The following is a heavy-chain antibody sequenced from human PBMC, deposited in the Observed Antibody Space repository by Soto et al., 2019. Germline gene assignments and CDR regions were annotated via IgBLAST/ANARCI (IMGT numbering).Heavy chain of an antibody. Sequence: SETLSLTCTVSGGSISSSSYYWGWIRQPPGKGLEWIGSIYYSGSTYYNPSLKSRVTISVNTSKNQFSLKLSSVTAADTAAYYCARRGYTYLVWGKGTTVTVSS. J-gene: IGHJ6*04. V-gene: IGHV4-39*01. CDR2: IYYSGST. CDR3: ARRGYTYLV. D-gene: IGHD3-22*01. CDR1: GGSISSSSYY.